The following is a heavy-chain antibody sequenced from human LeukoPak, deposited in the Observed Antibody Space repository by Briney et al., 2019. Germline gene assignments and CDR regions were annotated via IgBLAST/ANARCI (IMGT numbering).Heavy chain of an antibody. CDR2: IDPDGSHQ. CDR3: AELGITMIGGV. J-gene: IGHJ6*04. CDR1: GFTFSSYW. Sequence: GGSLRLSCVASGFTFSSYWATWVRQAPGKGLEWVANIDPDGSHQYYVDSVKGRFTISKDNAKNSLYLQMNSLRAEDTAVYYCAELGITMIGGVWGKGTTVTISS. V-gene: IGHV3-7*01. D-gene: IGHD3-10*02.